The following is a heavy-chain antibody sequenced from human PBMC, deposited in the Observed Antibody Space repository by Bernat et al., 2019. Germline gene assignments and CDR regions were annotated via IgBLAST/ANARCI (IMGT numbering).Heavy chain of an antibody. J-gene: IGHJ6*03. CDR3: TRDPMTTVTGYYYYYYMDV. CDR2: VRSKAYGGTT. CDR1: GFTFGDYA. D-gene: IGHD4-17*01. V-gene: IGHV3-49*04. Sequence: EVQLVESGGGLVQPGRSLRLSCTASGFTFGDYAMSWVRQAPGKGLEWVGFVRSKAYGGTTEYAASVKGRFTISRDDSKSIAYLPMNSLKTEDTAVYYCTRDPMTTVTGYYYYYYMDVWGKGTTVTVSS.